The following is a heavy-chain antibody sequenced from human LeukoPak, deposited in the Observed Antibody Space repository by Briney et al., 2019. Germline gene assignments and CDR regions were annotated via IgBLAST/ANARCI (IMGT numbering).Heavy chain of an antibody. CDR1: GFNFNSYD. D-gene: IGHD3-22*01. CDR2: ISYDGSNK. CDR3: ARDLYPDSSGYYSVGGY. Sequence: TEGSLRLSCAATGFNFNSYDMHWVRQAPGKGLEWVAGISYDGSNKSYADSVKGRFTISRDNSKNTLYLQMNSLRAEDTAVYYCARDLYPDSSGYYSVGGYWGQGTLVTVSS. V-gene: IGHV3-30*01. J-gene: IGHJ4*02.